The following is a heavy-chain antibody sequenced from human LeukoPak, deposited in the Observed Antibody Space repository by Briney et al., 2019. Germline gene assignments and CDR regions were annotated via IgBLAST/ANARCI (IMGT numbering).Heavy chain of an antibody. CDR3: ARGGSYLSAFDI. CDR1: GFNASSNY. J-gene: IGHJ3*02. Sequence: GGSLRLSCAASGFNASSNYMSWVRQAPGKGLEWVSIIYSGGSTFYADSVKGRFTISRDNSKNTLYLQMNSLRAEDTAVYYCARGGSYLSAFDIWGQGTMVTVSS. CDR2: IYSGGST. V-gene: IGHV3-53*01. D-gene: IGHD1-26*01.